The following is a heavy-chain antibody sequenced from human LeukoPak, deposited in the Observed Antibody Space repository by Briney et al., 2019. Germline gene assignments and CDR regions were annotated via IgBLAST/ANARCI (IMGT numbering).Heavy chain of an antibody. V-gene: IGHV3-49*04. CDR1: GFSIAEYA. Sequence: GGSLRLSCTASGFSIAEYAMTWVRQAPGRGLEWLGFIRSKSYSETTQFAASVRGRFTISRDDSNSVTYLQMNSLKIEDTAVYFCTRHRSDGYNDGYFSLWGRGTLVTVSS. CDR3: TRHRSDGYNDGYFSL. CDR2: IRSKSYSETT. J-gene: IGHJ2*01. D-gene: IGHD5-24*01.